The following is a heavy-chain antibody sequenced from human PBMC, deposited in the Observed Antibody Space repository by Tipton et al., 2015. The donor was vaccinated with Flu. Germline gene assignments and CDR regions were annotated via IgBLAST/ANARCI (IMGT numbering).Heavy chain of an antibody. CDR1: GGSISSGGYY. Sequence: TLSLTCTVSGGSISSGGYYWSWVRQHPGKGLEWSGYIYYSGTTYYNPSLRSRVTISVDTSKNQFSLKLSSVTAADTAVYYCARDRFIATPAPYGMDVWGQGTTVTVSS. CDR3: ARDRFIATPAPYGMDV. CDR2: IYYSGTT. D-gene: IGHD6-6*01. V-gene: IGHV4-31*03. J-gene: IGHJ6*02.